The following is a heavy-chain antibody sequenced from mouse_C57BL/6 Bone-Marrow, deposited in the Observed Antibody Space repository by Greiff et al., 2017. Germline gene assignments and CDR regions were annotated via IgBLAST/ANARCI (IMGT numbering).Heavy chain of an antibody. J-gene: IGHJ4*01. CDR2: IAPSDSYT. D-gene: IGHD2-5*01. CDR3: ARGEDSNYGFYYAMDY. CDR1: GYTFTSYW. Sequence: QVQLQQPGAELVKPGASVKLSCKASGYTFTSYWMQWVKQRPGQGLEWIGEIAPSDSYTNYNQKFKGKATLTVDTSSSTAYMQLSSLTSEDSAVYYCARGEDSNYGFYYAMDYWGQGTSVTVSS. V-gene: IGHV1-50*01.